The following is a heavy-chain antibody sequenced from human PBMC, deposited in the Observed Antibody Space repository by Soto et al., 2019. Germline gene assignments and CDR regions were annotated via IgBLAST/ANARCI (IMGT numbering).Heavy chain of an antibody. Sequence: KTSETLSLTCAVSGFFISSGNYWGWIRKPPGKGLEWIGSIFHGGNTYYNPSLKSRVTISVDMSKNQFSLKLNSVTAADTAVYYCARARWYDAFDVWGQGTVVIVSS. CDR2: IFHGGNT. CDR3: ARARWYDAFDV. CDR1: GFFISSGNY. D-gene: IGHD2-15*01. V-gene: IGHV4-38-2*01. J-gene: IGHJ3*01.